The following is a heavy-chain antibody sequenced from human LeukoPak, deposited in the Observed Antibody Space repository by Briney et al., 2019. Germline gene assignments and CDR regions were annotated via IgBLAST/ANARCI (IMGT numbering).Heavy chain of an antibody. CDR1: GFTVSSNY. CDR2: IYSGGST. D-gene: IGHD6-19*01. CDR3: ARESIAVARRTYGMDV. J-gene: IGHJ6*02. V-gene: IGHV3-66*01. Sequence: GSLRLSCAASGFTVSSNYMSWVRQAPGKGLEWVSVIYSGGSTYYADSVKGRFTISRDNSKNTLYLQMNSLRAEDTAVYYCARESIAVARRTYGMDVWGQGTTVTVSS.